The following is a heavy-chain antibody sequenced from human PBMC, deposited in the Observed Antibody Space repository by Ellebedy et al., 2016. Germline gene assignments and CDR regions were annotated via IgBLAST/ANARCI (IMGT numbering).Heavy chain of an antibody. CDR2: ISFDGSNK. Sequence: GGSLRLSCAASGFTFNTHGMHWVRQAPGKGLEWVAMISFDGSNKYHSDSVKGRFTISRDNSKNILYLQMSSLRPEDTAVYYCAKCRHSTGCLLDSWGQGTLVTVSS. D-gene: IGHD6-19*01. CDR3: AKCRHSTGCLLDS. CDR1: GFTFNTHG. J-gene: IGHJ4*02. V-gene: IGHV3-30*18.